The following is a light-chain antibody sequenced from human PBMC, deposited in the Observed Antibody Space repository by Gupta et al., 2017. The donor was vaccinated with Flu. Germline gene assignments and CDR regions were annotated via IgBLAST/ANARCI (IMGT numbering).Light chain of an antibody. J-gene: IGLJ2*01. CDR1: NSDVGGYDF. CDR2: EVS. CDR3: SSYATTNTVVV. V-gene: IGLV2-14*01. Sequence: QSALTQPASVSGSPGQSITISCTGTNSDVGGYDFVSWYRQHPGKAPELLIFEVSRRPSGISNRFSASKSGNTASLTISGLQAEDEAYYYCSSYATTNTVVVFGGGTKLTVL.